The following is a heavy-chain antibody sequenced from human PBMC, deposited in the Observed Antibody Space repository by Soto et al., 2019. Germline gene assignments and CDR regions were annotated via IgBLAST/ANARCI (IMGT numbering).Heavy chain of an antibody. V-gene: IGHV1-69*04. CDR1: GGTFSSYT. J-gene: IGHJ3*02. Sequence: ASVKVSCKASGGTFSSYTISWVRQAPGQGLEWMGRIIPILGIANYAQKFQGRVTITADKSTSTAYMELSSLRSEDTAVYYCARDVAVVAATDAFDIWGQGTMVTVSS. D-gene: IGHD2-15*01. CDR2: IIPILGIA. CDR3: ARDVAVVAATDAFDI.